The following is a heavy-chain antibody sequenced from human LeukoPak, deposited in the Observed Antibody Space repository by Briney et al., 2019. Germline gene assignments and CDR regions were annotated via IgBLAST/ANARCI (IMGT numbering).Heavy chain of an antibody. CDR2: FDPEDGET. CDR3: ATDRGSSGWYRYYFDY. D-gene: IGHD6-19*01. Sequence: ASVKVSCKVSGYTLTELSMHWVRQAPGKGLEWMGGFDPEDGETIYAQKFQGRVTMTEDTSTDTAYMELSSLRSEDTAVYYCATDRGSSGWYRYYFDYWGQGTLVTVSS. V-gene: IGHV1-24*01. J-gene: IGHJ4*02. CDR1: GYTLTELS.